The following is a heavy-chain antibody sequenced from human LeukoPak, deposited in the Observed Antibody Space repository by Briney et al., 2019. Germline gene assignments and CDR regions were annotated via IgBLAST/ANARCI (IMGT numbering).Heavy chain of an antibody. CDR2: ISSDGSII. D-gene: IGHD2-15*01. Sequence: GGSLRLSCAASGFSFSSYWMHWVRQAPGKGLVWVSRISSDGSIINYADSVKGQFTISRDNAKNSLYLQMNSLRAEDTAVYYCARGGYCSGGSCYDYWGQGTLVTVSS. V-gene: IGHV3-74*01. J-gene: IGHJ4*02. CDR1: GFSFSSYW. CDR3: ARGGYCSGGSCYDY.